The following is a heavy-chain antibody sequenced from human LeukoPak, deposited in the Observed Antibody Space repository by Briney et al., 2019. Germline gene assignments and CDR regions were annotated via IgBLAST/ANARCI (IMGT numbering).Heavy chain of an antibody. Sequence: PGGSLRLSCAASGVIVSRNFMSWVRQAPGKGLQWVAIMYAGGTTDYSDSVRGRSHISRDSSNNTLSLQINSLRAEDTAVYYCARAAVDIVATIGWFDPWGQGTLVTVSS. CDR2: MYAGGTT. D-gene: IGHD5-12*01. J-gene: IGHJ5*02. CDR1: GVIVSRNF. V-gene: IGHV3-53*01. CDR3: ARAAVDIVATIGWFDP.